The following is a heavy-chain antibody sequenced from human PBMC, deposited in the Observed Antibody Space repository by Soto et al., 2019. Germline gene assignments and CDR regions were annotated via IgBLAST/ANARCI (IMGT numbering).Heavy chain of an antibody. J-gene: IGHJ6*03. CDR2: IYYSGST. V-gene: IGHV4-39*01. Sequence: PSETLSLTCTVSGGSISSSSYYWGWIRQPPGKGLEWIGSIYYSGSTYYNPSLKSRVTISVDTSKNQFSLKLSSVTAADTAVYYCARGGGTTVRYYMDVWGKGTTVTVSS. CDR3: ARGGGTTVRYYMDV. CDR1: GGSISSSSYY. D-gene: IGHD4-17*01.